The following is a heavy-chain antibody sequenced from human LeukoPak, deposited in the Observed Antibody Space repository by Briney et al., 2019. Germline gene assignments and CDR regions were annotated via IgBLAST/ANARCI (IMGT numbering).Heavy chain of an antibody. D-gene: IGHD4-17*01. CDR2: IYYSGNT. J-gene: IGHJ6*03. V-gene: IGHV4-39*01. Sequence: SETLSLTCTVSGGSISNSNYHGGWIRQPPGKGLEWIGSIYYSGNTYYNPSLKSRATISVDTSKNQFSLKLSSVTAADTAFYDGQKNAKTPVTTFYYMDVWGKGTTVTVSS. CDR3: QKNAKTPVTTFYYMDV. CDR1: GGSISNSNYH.